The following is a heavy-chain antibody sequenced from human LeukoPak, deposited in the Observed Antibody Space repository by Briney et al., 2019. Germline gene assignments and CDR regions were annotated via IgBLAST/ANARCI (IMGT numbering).Heavy chain of an antibody. D-gene: IGHD3-3*01. V-gene: IGHV1-2*02. CDR3: ARGGGTIFGVIND. Sequence: ASMKVSCKASGYTFTGYYMHWVRQAPGQGHEWVGWINPDSGDTYYAQNFQGRGTMIRDTSISTTYMQLSRKRSDDTAVYSCARGGGTIFGVINDWGQGTLVTVSS. CDR2: INPDSGDT. J-gene: IGHJ4*02. CDR1: GYTFTGYY.